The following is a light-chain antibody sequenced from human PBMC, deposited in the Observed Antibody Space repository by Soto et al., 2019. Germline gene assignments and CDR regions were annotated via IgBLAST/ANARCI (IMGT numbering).Light chain of an antibody. V-gene: IGLV2-14*03. Sequence: QSVLTQPASVSGSPGQASAISCTGTSSDVGGYNYVSWYQQYPGKAPKLKIYDVSNRPSGVSNRFSGSKSGNTASLTISGLQAEDEADYYCSSYTTSSTLVFGGGTKVTVL. J-gene: IGLJ2*01. CDR3: SSYTTSSTLV. CDR1: SSDVGGYNY. CDR2: DVS.